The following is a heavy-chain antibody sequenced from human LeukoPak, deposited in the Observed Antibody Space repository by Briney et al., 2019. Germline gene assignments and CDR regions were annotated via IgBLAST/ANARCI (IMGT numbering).Heavy chain of an antibody. J-gene: IGHJ4*02. CDR3: ARDRLAYCGGDCHSDY. Sequence: ASVKVSCKASGYTFTSYGISWVRQAPGQGLEWMGWISAYNGNTNYAQKLQGRVTMTTDTSTSTAYMELRSLRSDDTAVYYCARDRLAYCGGDCHSDYWGQGTLVTVSS. D-gene: IGHD2-21*02. CDR2: ISAYNGNT. CDR1: GYTFTSYG. V-gene: IGHV1-18*01.